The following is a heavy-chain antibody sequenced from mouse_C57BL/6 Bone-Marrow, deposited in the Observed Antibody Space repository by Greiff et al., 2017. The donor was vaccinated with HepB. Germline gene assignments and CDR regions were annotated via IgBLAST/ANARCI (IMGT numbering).Heavy chain of an antibody. J-gene: IGHJ2*01. CDR1: GYTFTSYW. V-gene: IGHV1-55*01. CDR2: IYPGSGST. D-gene: IGHD1-1*01. Sequence: QVQLKQPGAELVKPGASVKMSCKASGYTFTSYWITWVKQRPGQGLEWIGDIYPGSGSTNYNEKFKSKATLTVDTSSSTAYMQLSSLTSEDSAVYYCARCTTVVARYFDYWGQGTTLTVSS. CDR3: ARCTTVVARYFDY.